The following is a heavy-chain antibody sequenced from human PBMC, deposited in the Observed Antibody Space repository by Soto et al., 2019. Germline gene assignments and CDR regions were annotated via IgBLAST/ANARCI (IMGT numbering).Heavy chain of an antibody. D-gene: IGHD2-21*02. J-gene: IGHJ4*02. CDR3: AKRDVPHSTSNAYFYDH. CDR2: ISVSVVST. V-gene: IGHV3-23*01. Sequence: GALRLAGAASVFTVSIYAMSWVRQAPGKGLEWVSTISVSVVSTYSADSVQGRFTVSSDISDNTLFLRMTSLTADDTAVYFCAKRDVPHSTSNAYFYDHWGRGVLVTVSS. CDR1: VFTVSIYA.